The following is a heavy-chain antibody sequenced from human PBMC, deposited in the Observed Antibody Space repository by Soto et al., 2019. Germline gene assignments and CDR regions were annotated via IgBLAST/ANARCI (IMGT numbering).Heavy chain of an antibody. CDR2: IYHSGST. V-gene: IGHV4-59*12. CDR1: GGSISSYY. J-gene: IGHJ6*01. CDR3: ARAGFVVPSYYYGMDV. Sequence: SETLSLTCTVSGGSISSYYWRRLRQPPGKGLEWIGYIYHSGSTYYNPSLKSRVTISVDRSKNQFSLKLSSVTAADTAVYYCARAGFVVPSYYYGMDVWGQGTTVTVSS. D-gene: IGHD3-10*01.